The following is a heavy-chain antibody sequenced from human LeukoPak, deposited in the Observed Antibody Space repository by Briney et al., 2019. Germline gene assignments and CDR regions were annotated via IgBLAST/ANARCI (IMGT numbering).Heavy chain of an antibody. Sequence: SETLSLTCTVSGGSISSYYWSWIRQPPGKGLEWTGYIYYSGSTNYNPSLKSRVTISVDTSKNQFSLKLSSVTAADTAVYYCARHGNLVVPANYYYMDVWGKGTAVTVSS. CDR3: ARHGNLVVPANYYYMDV. D-gene: IGHD2-2*01. CDR1: GGSISSYY. J-gene: IGHJ6*03. CDR2: IYYSGST. V-gene: IGHV4-59*08.